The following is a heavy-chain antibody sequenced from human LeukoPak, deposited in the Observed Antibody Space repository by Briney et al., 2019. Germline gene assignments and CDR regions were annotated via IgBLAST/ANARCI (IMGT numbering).Heavy chain of an antibody. J-gene: IGHJ4*01. CDR2: INNGGSDM. CDR1: GYTFISYG. Sequence: GGSLRLSCAASGYTFISYGMQWARQAPGKGLVWVSRINNGGSDMSYADSVKGRFTISRDNAKNTLYLQMKSLRAEDTAVYYCARELPREVTLDYWGQGTPVTVSS. V-gene: IGHV3-74*01. CDR3: ARELPREVTLDY. D-gene: IGHD2-21*02.